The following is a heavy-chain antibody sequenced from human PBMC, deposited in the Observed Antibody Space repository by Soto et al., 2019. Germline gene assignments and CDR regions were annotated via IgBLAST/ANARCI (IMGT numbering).Heavy chain of an antibody. V-gene: IGHV3-53*04. CDR2: IYSGGST. D-gene: IGHD3-3*01. CDR1: GFTVSSNY. J-gene: IGHJ4*02. Sequence: GGSLRLSCAASGFTVSSNYMSWVRQAPGKGLEWVSVIYSGGSTYYADSVKGRFTISRHNSKNTLYLQMNSLRAEDTAVYYCARARVDFWSGYSLTYYFDYWGQGTLVTVSS. CDR3: ARARVDFWSGYSLTYYFDY.